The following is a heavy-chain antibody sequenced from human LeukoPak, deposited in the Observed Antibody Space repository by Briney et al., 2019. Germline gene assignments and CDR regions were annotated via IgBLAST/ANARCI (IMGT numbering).Heavy chain of an antibody. CDR3: ARDSNYEDYFDY. CDR1: GFTFSSYA. Sequence: GGSLRLSCAASGFTFSSYAMSWVRQAPGKGLEWVSVIYSGGSTYYADSVKGRFTISRDNSKNTLYLQMNSLRAEDTAVYYCARDSNYEDYFDYWGQGTLVTVSS. CDR2: IYSGGST. J-gene: IGHJ4*02. V-gene: IGHV3-53*01. D-gene: IGHD4-11*01.